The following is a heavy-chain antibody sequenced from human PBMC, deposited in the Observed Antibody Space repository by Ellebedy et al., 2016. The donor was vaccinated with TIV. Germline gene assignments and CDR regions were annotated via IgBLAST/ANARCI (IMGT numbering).Heavy chain of an antibody. D-gene: IGHD6-19*01. CDR2: ISSSSSYT. CDR1: GFTFSDYY. V-gene: IGHV3-11*06. J-gene: IGHJ3*02. Sequence: GESLKISXAASGFTFSDYYMSWIRQAPGQGLEWVSYISSSSSYTNYADSVKGRFTISRDNAKNSLYLQMNSLRAEDTAVYYWARDLRGSIAVAGEDDAFDIWGQGTMVTVSS. CDR3: ARDLRGSIAVAGEDDAFDI.